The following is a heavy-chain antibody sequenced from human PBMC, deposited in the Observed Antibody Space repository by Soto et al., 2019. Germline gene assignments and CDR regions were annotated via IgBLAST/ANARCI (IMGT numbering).Heavy chain of an antibody. CDR2: ISAYNGNT. CDR1: GYTFTSYG. CDR3: GRVVGDLGLRFDP. V-gene: IGHV1-18*01. D-gene: IGHD3-3*01. J-gene: IGHJ5*02. Sequence: QVQLVQSGGEVKKPGASVKVSCKASGYTFTSYGIICVRETPGQGLEWMGRISAYNGNTNYAQKLQGRVAMTTDTSESTAYMELRSLVFDDTAVDRCGRVVGDLGLRFDPWGKGTLVNVSS.